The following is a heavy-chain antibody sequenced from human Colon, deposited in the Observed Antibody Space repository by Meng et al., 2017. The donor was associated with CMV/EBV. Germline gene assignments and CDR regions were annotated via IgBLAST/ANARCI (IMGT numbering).Heavy chain of an antibody. V-gene: IGHV3-21*01. CDR1: GFTFSGYN. Sequence: GGSLRLSCDASGFTFSGYNLNWVRQAPGKGLEWVASITRGRSSTYYADSVKARFLVSRDNIKKSLYLQLNNLTAEDTAVYYCATMVWLPDYSYAMDVWGQGTAVTVSS. D-gene: IGHD3-10*01. CDR3: ATMVWLPDYSYAMDV. CDR2: ITRGRSST. J-gene: IGHJ6*02.